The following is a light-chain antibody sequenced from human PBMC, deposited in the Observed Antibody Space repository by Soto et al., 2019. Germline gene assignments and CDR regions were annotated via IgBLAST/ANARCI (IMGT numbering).Light chain of an antibody. CDR2: DVS. CDR3: CSYAGSHSYV. CDR1: SSDVGGYNY. J-gene: IGLJ1*01. V-gene: IGLV2-11*01. Sequence: QSVLTQPRSVSGSPGQSVTISCTGTSSDVGGYNYVSWYQQHPGKAPKLMIYDVSKRPSGVPDRFSGSKSGNTASLTISGLQAEDAADYYCCSYAGSHSYVFGTGTKVTVL.